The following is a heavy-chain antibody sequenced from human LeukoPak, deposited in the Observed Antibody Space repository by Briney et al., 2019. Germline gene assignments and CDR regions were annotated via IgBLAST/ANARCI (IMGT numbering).Heavy chain of an antibody. CDR1: GFTFSSYW. J-gene: IGHJ4*02. Sequence: PGGSLRLSCAASGFTFSSYWMHWVRHAPGKGLVWVSRINSDGSSTSYVDSVKGRFTISRDNAKNTLYLQMNSLRAEDTAVYYCASRGYDYSNYLDYWGQGTLVTVSS. CDR2: INSDGSST. CDR3: ASRGYDYSNYLDY. V-gene: IGHV3-74*01. D-gene: IGHD4-11*01.